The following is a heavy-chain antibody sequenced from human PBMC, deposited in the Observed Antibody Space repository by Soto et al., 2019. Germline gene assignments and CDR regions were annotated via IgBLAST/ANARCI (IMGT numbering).Heavy chain of an antibody. CDR2: INWKSDI. J-gene: IGHJ4*02. D-gene: IGHD3-16*01. V-gene: IGHV3-9*01. CDR1: GFTFDDNA. CDR3: AISQDRGGRTTFIY. Sequence: GGSLRLSCAVSGFTFDDNAMHWVRQAPEQGLEWVSGINWKSDIGYADSVKGRFTISRANAENSLYLQMNSLRAEDTALYYCAISQDRGGRTTFIYWGQGTQVTVSS.